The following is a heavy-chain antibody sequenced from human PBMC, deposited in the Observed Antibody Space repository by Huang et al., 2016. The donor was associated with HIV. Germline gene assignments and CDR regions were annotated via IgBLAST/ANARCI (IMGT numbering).Heavy chain of an antibody. CDR1: GFTFNTYA. Sequence: QVRLVESGGGVVRPGRSLRLSCAASGFTFNTYAMHWVRQGPGNVLDWVAVRSKGGSKTEFGDSVKGRVAIARDNSKNTLYLKMNDLRTEDTAVYYCVRTYYYDGTGFLVFSRGANDAFDVWGQGTQVIVSS. D-gene: IGHD3-22*01. CDR3: VRTYYYDGTGFLVFSRGANDAFDV. J-gene: IGHJ3*01. CDR2: RSKGGSKT. V-gene: IGHV3-30*09.